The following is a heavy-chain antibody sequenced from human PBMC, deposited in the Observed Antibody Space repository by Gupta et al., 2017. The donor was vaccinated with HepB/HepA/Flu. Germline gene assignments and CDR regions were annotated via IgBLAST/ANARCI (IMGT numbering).Heavy chain of an antibody. CDR3: ATWGRGYYLDY. J-gene: IGHJ4*02. CDR2: INAGNGNT. D-gene: IGHD3-16*01. Sequence: QVQLVQSGAEVQKPGASVKVSCKASGNTFTNSVMQWGRQAPGQSLEGMGGINAGNGNTKYSQTFQGRVSITRDTSANTVYMYLSSLRSEDAAIYYCATWGRGYYLDYWGQGTLGTVSS. V-gene: IGHV1-3*01. CDR1: GNTFTNSV.